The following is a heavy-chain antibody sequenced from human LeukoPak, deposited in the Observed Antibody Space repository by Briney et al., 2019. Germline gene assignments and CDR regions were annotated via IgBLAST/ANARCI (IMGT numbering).Heavy chain of an antibody. V-gene: IGHV3-9*01. J-gene: IGHJ4*02. Sequence: PGVSLRLSCAASGFSFDDHAMHWVRQVPGKGLEWVSGISWNSNSIGYADSVKGRFTISRDNAKNSLYLQMNSLTSEDTALYYCAKDKYSSSLSEFDYWGQGTLVTVSS. CDR2: ISWNSNSI. CDR1: GFSFDDHA. D-gene: IGHD6-13*01. CDR3: AKDKYSSSLSEFDY.